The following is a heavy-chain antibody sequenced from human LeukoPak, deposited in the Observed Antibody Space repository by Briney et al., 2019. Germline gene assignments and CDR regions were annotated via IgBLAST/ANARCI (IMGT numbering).Heavy chain of an antibody. V-gene: IGHV3-48*01. CDR2: ISSGSRTI. CDR1: GFAFSSYS. CDR3: VRESITGHRDFDY. Sequence: GGSLRLSCAASGFAFSSYSMNWVRQAPGRGLEWISYISSGSRTIYYADSVEGRFTISRDNGKNSLYLLLNNLRADDTAVYFCVRESITGHRDFDYWGQGTLITFSS. J-gene: IGHJ4*02. D-gene: IGHD1-20*01.